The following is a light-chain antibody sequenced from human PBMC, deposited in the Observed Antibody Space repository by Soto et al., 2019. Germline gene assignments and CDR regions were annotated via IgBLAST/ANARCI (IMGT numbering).Light chain of an antibody. J-gene: IGKJ5*01. CDR3: QQYATSPIT. V-gene: IGKV3-20*01. CDR2: GAS. CDR1: QSVGRNY. Sequence: EILLTQSPGTLSLSPVERATLSCRASQSVGRNYLAWFQQKSGQAPRLVIYGASSRAAGIPDRLSGSGSGTDFTLTISRLEPEDFAVYYCQQYATSPITFGQGTRLEI.